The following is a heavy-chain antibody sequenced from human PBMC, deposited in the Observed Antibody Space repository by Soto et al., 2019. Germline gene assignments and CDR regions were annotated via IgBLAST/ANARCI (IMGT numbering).Heavy chain of an antibody. J-gene: IGHJ5*02. D-gene: IGHD6-13*01. V-gene: IGHV1-69*13. CDR1: GGTFSSYA. CDR2: IIPIFGTA. CDR3: SRVVPIAAAVGWFDP. Sequence: SVKVSCKASGGTFSSYAISWVRQAPGQGLEWMGGIIPIFGTANYAQKFQGRVTITADESTSTAYMELSSLRSEDTAVYYCSRVVPIAAAVGWFDPWGQGTLVTVSS.